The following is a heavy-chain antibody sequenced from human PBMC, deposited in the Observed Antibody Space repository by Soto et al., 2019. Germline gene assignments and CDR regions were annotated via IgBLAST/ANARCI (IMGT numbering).Heavy chain of an antibody. V-gene: IGHV3-33*08. J-gene: IGHJ6*02. CDR2: IWYDGSNK. CDR3: ARDRDYYYYGMDV. Sequence: PGGSLRLSCAAAGFTFRNYAMNWVRQAPGKGLEWVAVIWYDGSNKYYADSVKGRFTISRDNSKNTLYLQMNSLRAEDTAVYYCARDRDYYYYGMDVWGQGTTVTVSS. CDR1: GFTFRNYA. D-gene: IGHD3-10*01.